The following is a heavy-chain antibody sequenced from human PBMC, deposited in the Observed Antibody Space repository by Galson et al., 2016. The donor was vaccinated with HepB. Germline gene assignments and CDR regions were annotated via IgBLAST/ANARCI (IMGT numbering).Heavy chain of an antibody. J-gene: IGHJ4*02. CDR2: ISGSGVTT. CDR3: AKDLHVGPVIVEILSSYFDA. Sequence: SLRLSCAASGFTFSSYVMSWVRQAPGKGLEWVSSISGSGVTTYYRDSVKGRFTISRDNSKNTLYLQMSSLRAEDTAVYYCAKDLHVGPVIVEILSSYFDARGQATLVTVSS. D-gene: IGHD1-26*01. V-gene: IGHV3-23*01. CDR1: GFTFSSYV.